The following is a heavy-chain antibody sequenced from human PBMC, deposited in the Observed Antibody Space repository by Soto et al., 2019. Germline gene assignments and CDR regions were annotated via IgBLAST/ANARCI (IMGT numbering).Heavy chain of an antibody. J-gene: IGHJ5*02. CDR1: GFTFSSYS. V-gene: IGHV3-48*01. D-gene: IGHD2-2*01. Sequence: GGSLRLSCAASGFTFSSYSMNWVRQAPGKGLEWVSYISSSSTIYYADSVKGRFTISRDNAKNSLYLQMNSLRAEGTAVYYCAREYCSSTSCLNWFDPWGQGTLVTVSS. CDR3: AREYCSSTSCLNWFDP. CDR2: ISSSSTI.